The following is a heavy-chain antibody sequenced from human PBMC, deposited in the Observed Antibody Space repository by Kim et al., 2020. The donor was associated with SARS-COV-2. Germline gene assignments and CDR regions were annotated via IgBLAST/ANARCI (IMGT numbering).Heavy chain of an antibody. CDR3: ARDRRQYCSGGSCYYHLLDY. V-gene: IGHV4-4*02. CDR2: IYHSGST. J-gene: IGHJ4*02. Sequence: SETLSLTCAVSGGSISSSNWWSWVRQPPGKGLEWIGEIYHSGSTNYNPTLKSRVTISVDKSKNQFSLKLSSVTAADTAVYYCARDRRQYCSGGSCYYHLLDYWGQGTLVTVSS. CDR1: GGSISSSNW. D-gene: IGHD2-15*01.